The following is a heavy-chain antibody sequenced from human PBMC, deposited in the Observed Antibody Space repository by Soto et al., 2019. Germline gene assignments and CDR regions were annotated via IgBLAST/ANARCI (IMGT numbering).Heavy chain of an antibody. J-gene: IGHJ5*02. V-gene: IGHV1-18*01. CDR3: ARDLGTRYYDFWSGYYTAWFDP. CDR1: GYTFTSYG. CDR2: ISAYNGNT. D-gene: IGHD3-3*01. Sequence: ASVKVSCKASGYTFTSYGISWVRQAPGQGPEWMGWISAYNGNTNYAQKLQGRVTMTTDTSTSTAYMELRSLRSDDTAVYYCARDLGTRYYDFWSGYYTAWFDPWGQGTLVTVSS.